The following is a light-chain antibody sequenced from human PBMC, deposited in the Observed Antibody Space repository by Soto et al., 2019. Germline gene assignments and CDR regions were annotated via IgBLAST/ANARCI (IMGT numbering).Light chain of an antibody. Sequence: DIQMTQSPSSLSASVGDRVTITCRASQTIRTFLNWYQQKPGKAPKLLIYAASSLQSGVPSRFSGSGSGTDFTLTISSLQPEDFATYYCQQSYITPPITFVQGTRLDFK. V-gene: IGKV1-39*01. CDR1: QTIRTF. J-gene: IGKJ5*01. CDR2: AAS. CDR3: QQSYITPPIT.